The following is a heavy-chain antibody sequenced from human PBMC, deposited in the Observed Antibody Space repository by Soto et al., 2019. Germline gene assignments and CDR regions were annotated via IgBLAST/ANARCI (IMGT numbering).Heavy chain of an antibody. CDR2: IIPILGIA. CDR3: ARVYYDYIWGSYPKDAFDI. V-gene: IGHV1-69*02. Sequence: QVQLVQSGAEVQKPGSSVKVSCKASGGTFSSYTISWVRQAPGQGLEWMGRIIPILGIANYAQKFQGRVTITADKSTSTAYMELSSLRSEDTAVYYCARVYYDYIWGSYPKDAFDIWGQGTMVTVSS. D-gene: IGHD3-16*02. CDR1: GGTFSSYT. J-gene: IGHJ3*02.